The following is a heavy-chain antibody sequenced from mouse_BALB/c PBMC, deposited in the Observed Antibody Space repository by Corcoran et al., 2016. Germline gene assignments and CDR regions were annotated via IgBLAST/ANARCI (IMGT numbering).Heavy chain of an antibody. Sequence: EVQLHQSGAEPLKPGASVKLSCTASGFNIKDTYMHWLKQRPEQGLEWIGRIDPANGNTKYDPKFQSNATITADTSSNTAYRQLSSLTSEDTAVYYCARDYDYDDAMDYWVQGTSVTVSS. CDR1: GFNIKDTY. CDR2: IDPANGNT. V-gene: IGHV14-3*02. D-gene: IGHD2-4*01. J-gene: IGHJ4*01. CDR3: ARDYDYDDAMDY.